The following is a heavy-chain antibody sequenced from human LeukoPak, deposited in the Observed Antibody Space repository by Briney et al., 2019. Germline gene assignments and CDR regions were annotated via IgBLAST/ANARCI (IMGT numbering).Heavy chain of an antibody. J-gene: IGHJ5*02. CDR3: AGDIRGPNAKNWFDP. V-gene: IGHV4-38-2*02. Sequence: PSETLSLTCTVSGYSISSGYYWSWIRQPPGKGLAWIGYIYYSGSTNYNPSLKSRVTISVDTSKNQFSLKVSSVTAADTAVYYCAGDIRGPNAKNWFDPWGQGTLVTVSS. CDR1: GYSISSGYY. D-gene: IGHD2-2*01. CDR2: IYYSGST.